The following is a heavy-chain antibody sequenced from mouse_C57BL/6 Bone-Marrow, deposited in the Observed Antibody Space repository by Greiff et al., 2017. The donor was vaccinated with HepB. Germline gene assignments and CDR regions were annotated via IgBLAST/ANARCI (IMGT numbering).Heavy chain of an antibody. CDR3: ARPLLLRAHWYFDV. V-gene: IGHV1-82*01. Sequence: VKLLESGPELVKPGASVKISCKASGYAFSSSWMNWVKQRPGKGLEWIGRIYPGDGDTNYNGKFKGKATLTADKSSSTAYMQLSSLTSEDSAVYFCARPLLLRAHWYFDVWGTGTTVTVSS. CDR2: IYPGDGDT. J-gene: IGHJ1*03. D-gene: IGHD1-1*01. CDR1: GYAFSSSW.